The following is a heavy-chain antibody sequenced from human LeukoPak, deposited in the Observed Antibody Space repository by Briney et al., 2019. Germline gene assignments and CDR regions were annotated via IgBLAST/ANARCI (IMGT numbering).Heavy chain of an antibody. D-gene: IGHD5-18*01. V-gene: IGHV5-51*01. J-gene: IGHJ6*04. Sequence: GXXLKXSCXGSGYSFTSYXIGGVRQMPGXXRGGMGIIYPGDSETKYSPSFQGQVTISADKSISTAYLQWSSLKASDTAMYYCARHSDTAMAVSMDVWGKGTTVTVSS. CDR1: GYSFTSYX. CDR3: ARHSDTAMAVSMDV. CDR2: IYPGDSET.